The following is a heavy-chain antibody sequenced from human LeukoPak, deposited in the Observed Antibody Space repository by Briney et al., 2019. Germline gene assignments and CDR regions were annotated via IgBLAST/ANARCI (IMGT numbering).Heavy chain of an antibody. D-gene: IGHD2-2*01. CDR3: TELDCNSTNCHDY. V-gene: IGHV3-33*01. J-gene: IGHJ4*02. Sequence: PGGSLRLSCAASGFPFSGYSMHWVRQAPGKGLEWVALIWHDGSIRYYADSVKGRFTISRDNSKNTVYLQMNSLRAEDTAVYYCTELDCNSTNCHDYWGQGTLVTVSS. CDR1: GFPFSGYS. CDR2: IWHDGSIR.